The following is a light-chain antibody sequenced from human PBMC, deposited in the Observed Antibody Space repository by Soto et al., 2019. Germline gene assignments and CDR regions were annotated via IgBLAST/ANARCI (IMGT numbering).Light chain of an antibody. J-gene: IGKJ2*01. Sequence: EIVLTQSPATLSLSPGEGATLSCRASQSVSSYLAWYQQKPGQAPRLLIYDASNRATGIPARFSGSGSGTDFTPTLSSLEPEDFALYYCQQRSHCPRTFGQRTKLEIK. CDR2: DAS. CDR1: QSVSSY. CDR3: QQRSHCPRT. V-gene: IGKV3-11*01.